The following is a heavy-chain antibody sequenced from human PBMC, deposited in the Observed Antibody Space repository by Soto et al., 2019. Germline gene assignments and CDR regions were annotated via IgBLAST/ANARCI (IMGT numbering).Heavy chain of an antibody. CDR3: ARQGRAVAGEIYYYYGMDV. V-gene: IGHV5-10-1*01. CDR1: GYSFTSYW. J-gene: IGHJ6*02. Sequence: PGESLKISCKGSGYSFTSYWISWLRQMPGKGLEWMGRIDPSDSYTNYSPSFQGHVTISADKSISTAYLQWSSLKASDTAMYYCARQGRAVAGEIYYYYGMDVWGQGTTVTVSS. D-gene: IGHD6-19*01. CDR2: IDPSDSYT.